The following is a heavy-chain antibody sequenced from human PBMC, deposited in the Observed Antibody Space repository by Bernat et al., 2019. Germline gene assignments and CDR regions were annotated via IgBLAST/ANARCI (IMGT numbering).Heavy chain of an antibody. CDR3: ARDQNYYGGNGGYIWFDP. D-gene: IGHD3-10*01. CDR2: INPNSGGT. CDR1: GYTFTGYY. J-gene: IGHJ5*02. V-gene: IGHV1-2*06. Sequence: QVQLVQSGAEVKKPGASVKVSCKASGYTFTGYYMHWVRQAPGQGLEWMGRINPNSGGTNYAQKFQGRVTMTRDTSISTAYMELSRLRSDDTAVYYCARDQNYYGGNGGYIWFDPWGQGTLVTVAS.